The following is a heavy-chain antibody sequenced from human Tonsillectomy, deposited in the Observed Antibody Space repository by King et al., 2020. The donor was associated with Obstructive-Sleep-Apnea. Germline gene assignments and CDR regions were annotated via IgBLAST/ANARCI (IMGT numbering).Heavy chain of an antibody. J-gene: IGHJ4*02. D-gene: IGHD3-10*01. V-gene: IGHV1-2*02. CDR3: ARDMSAYDSTSPAY. Sequence: GGGGGGRGASVKGSCRASGDTFTGYYIHWVRQAPGQGLEWMGWISPNSGATNYAQKFQDRVTMTRDTSISTAYMALNRLRSDDTATYYCARDMSAYDSTSPAYWGQGTLVTVSS. CDR1: GDTFTGYY. CDR2: ISPNSGAT.